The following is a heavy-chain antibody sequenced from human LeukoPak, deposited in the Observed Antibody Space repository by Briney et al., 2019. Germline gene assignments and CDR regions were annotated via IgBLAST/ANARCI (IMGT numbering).Heavy chain of an antibody. CDR2: IYYSGST. CDR3: ARQTLYDFWSGYNYYMDV. J-gene: IGHJ6*03. CDR1: GGSISSSSYY. D-gene: IGHD3-3*01. V-gene: IGHV4-39*01. Sequence: PSETLSLTCTVSGGSISSSSYYWGWIRQPPGKGLEWIGSIYYSGSTYYNPSLKSRVTISIDTSKNQFSLKVNSVTAADTAVYYCARQTLYDFWSGYNYYMDVWGKGTTVTASS.